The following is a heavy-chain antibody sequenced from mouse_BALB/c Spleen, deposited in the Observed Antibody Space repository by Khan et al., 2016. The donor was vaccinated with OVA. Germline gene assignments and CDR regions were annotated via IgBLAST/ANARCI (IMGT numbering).Heavy chain of an antibody. D-gene: IGHD2-4*01. CDR2: IYPGDDST. J-gene: IGHJ4*01. CDR1: GYTFTSYN. Sequence: QVQLKQSGPELVKPGALVKISCKASGYTFTSYNINWVKQRPGQGLEWIGWIYPGDDSTKYNEKFKGKATLTADTSSSTAYMQRSSLTSENSSVYFCVREGLRGVAMDYWGQGTSVTVSS. V-gene: IGHV1S56*01. CDR3: VREGLRGVAMDY.